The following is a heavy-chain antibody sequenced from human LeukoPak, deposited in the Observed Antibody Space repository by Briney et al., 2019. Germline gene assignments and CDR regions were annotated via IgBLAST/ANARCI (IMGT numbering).Heavy chain of an antibody. Sequence: GGSLRLSCAASGFTFSKYAMSWVRQVPEKGPEWVSGISGSGGSTYYADSVKGRFTISRDNSKNTLHLQMNSLRAEDTALYYCARVISTEIGYCSGGSCSRGYYFDYWGQGTLVTVSS. V-gene: IGHV3-23*01. CDR3: ARVISTEIGYCSGGSCSRGYYFDY. CDR2: ISGSGGST. CDR1: GFTFSKYA. D-gene: IGHD2-15*01. J-gene: IGHJ4*02.